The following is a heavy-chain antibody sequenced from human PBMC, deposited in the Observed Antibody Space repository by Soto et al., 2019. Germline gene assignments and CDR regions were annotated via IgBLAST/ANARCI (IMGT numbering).Heavy chain of an antibody. CDR2: INSDSDNI. V-gene: IGHV3-48*02. J-gene: IGHJ6*02. CDR3: ARLYYDYV. CDR1: GWTFGTYS. Sequence: AGGSLRLSCAASGWTFGTYSMNWVRQAPGKGLEWIAYINSDSDNIMYADSVKGRFTISRDNAKNSLFLQVNSLTDEDTAVYYCARLYYDYVWGQGTTVTVSS. D-gene: IGHD3-3*01.